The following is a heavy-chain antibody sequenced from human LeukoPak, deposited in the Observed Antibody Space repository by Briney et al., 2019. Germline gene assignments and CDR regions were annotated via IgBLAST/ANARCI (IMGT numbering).Heavy chain of an antibody. D-gene: IGHD3-22*01. J-gene: IGHJ4*02. V-gene: IGHV3-30*04. Sequence: HSGRSLRPSCAASGFTFSACAMHWVRQAPGKGLEWVTFISPDGSNKYYADSVRGRFSISRDSSKNTLYLQMNSLRAEDTAVYYCARDRGYYDSSGYYYKGYFDYWGQGTLVTVSS. CDR1: GFTFSACA. CDR2: ISPDGSNK. CDR3: ARDRGYYDSSGYYYKGYFDY.